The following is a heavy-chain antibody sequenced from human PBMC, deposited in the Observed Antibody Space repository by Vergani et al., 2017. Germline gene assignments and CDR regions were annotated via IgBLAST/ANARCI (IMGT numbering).Heavy chain of an antibody. V-gene: IGHV6-1*01. J-gene: IGHJ6*02. CDR3: ARATTLAVAGTKDYYYYGMDV. CDR1: GDSVSSNSAA. D-gene: IGHD6-19*01. CDR2: TYYRSKWYN. Sequence: QVQLQQSGPGLVKPSQTLSLTCAISGDSVSSNSAAWNWIRQSPSRGLEWLGRTYYRSKWYNDYAVSVKSRITINPDTSKNQFSLQLNSVTPEDTAVYYCARATTLAVAGTKDYYYYGMDVWGQGTTVTVSS.